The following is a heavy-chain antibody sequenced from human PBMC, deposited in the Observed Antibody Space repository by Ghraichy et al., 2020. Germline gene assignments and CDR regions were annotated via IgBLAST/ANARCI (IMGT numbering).Heavy chain of an antibody. CDR1: GFTFSSCN. Sequence: GESLNISCAASGFTFSSCNMNWVRQAPGKGLEWISFISSGGETKYYADSVKGRFTISRDNAKNSLYLQMNTLRDEDTAVYHCARGSYGADPQKVEFWGQGTLVTVSS. D-gene: IGHD2-2*01. CDR2: ISSGGETK. V-gene: IGHV3-48*02. J-gene: IGHJ4*02. CDR3: ARGSYGADPQKVEF.